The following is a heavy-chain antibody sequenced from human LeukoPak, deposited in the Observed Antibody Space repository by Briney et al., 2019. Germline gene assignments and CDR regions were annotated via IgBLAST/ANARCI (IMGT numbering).Heavy chain of an antibody. D-gene: IGHD2-2*01. V-gene: IGHV1-18*01. J-gene: IGHJ3*02. CDR2: ISAYSGNT. Sequence: GASVKVSCKASGYTFTNYGISWVRQAPGQGLEWTAWISAYSGNTNYAQNFQGRLTMTTDTSTNTAYMELRSLRSDDTAVYYCARQGYCTRPSCYARGDDAFDIWGQGTMVTVSS. CDR1: GYTFTNYG. CDR3: ARQGYCTRPSCYARGDDAFDI.